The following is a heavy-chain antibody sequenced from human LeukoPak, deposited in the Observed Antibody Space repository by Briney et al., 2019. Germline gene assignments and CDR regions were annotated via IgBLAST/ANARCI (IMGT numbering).Heavy chain of an antibody. CDR2: IYYSGST. CDR3: AGGSRRGLTLNPLWVGELLPTHFDY. V-gene: IGHV4-59*01. Sequence: SETLSFTRTGSGGSISSYYWSWIRQPPRTGLEWSGYIYYSGSTNYNPSLNSQVTISVDTSNNQYSLKLSSVTAADTAVYYCAGGSRRGLTLNPLWVGELLPTHFDYWGKGTLVTVSS. D-gene: IGHD3-10*01. J-gene: IGHJ4*02. CDR1: GGSISSYY.